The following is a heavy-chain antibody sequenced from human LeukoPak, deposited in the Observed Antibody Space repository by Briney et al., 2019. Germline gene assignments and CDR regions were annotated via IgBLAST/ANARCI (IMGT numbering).Heavy chain of an antibody. CDR1: GGSFSGYY. V-gene: IGHV4-34*01. J-gene: IGHJ5*02. CDR3: ARGYRITMIVVVIKNWFDP. D-gene: IGHD3-22*01. Sequence: PSETLSLTCAVYGGSFSGYYWSWIRQPPGKGLEWIGEINHSGSTNYNPSLKRRVTISVDTSKNQFSLKLSSVTAADTAVYYCARGYRITMIVVVIKNWFDPWGQGTLVTVSS. CDR2: INHSGST.